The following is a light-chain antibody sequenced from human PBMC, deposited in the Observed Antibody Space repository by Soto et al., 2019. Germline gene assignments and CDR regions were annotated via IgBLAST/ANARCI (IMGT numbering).Light chain of an antibody. V-gene: IGLV1-47*01. J-gene: IGLJ3*02. CDR1: SSNIGSNF. CDR2: RNN. Sequence: QPVLTQPPSASGTPGQRVTISCSGSSSNIGSNFGYWYQQFPGTAPKLLIYRNNQRPSGVTDRFSGSKSGTSASLTISGLRSEDEADYYCAAWDDSLSGVVFGGGTQLTVL. CDR3: AAWDDSLSGVV.